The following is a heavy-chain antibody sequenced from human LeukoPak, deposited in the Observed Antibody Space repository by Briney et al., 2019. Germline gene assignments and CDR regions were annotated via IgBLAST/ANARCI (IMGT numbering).Heavy chain of an antibody. Sequence: SAKVSCKASGGTFSSYAISWVRQAPGQGLEWMGGIIPIFGTANYAQKFQGRVTITADKSTSTAYMELSSLRSEDTAVYYCARDGWELYAFDIWGQGTMVTVSS. CDR2: IIPIFGTA. V-gene: IGHV1-69*06. D-gene: IGHD1-26*01. CDR3: ARDGWELYAFDI. J-gene: IGHJ3*02. CDR1: GGTFSSYA.